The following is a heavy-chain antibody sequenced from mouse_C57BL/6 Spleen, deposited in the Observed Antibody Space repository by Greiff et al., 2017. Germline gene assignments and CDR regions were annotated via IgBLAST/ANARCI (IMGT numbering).Heavy chain of an antibody. D-gene: IGHD4-1*01. V-gene: IGHV1-4*01. CDR2: INPSSGYT. J-gene: IGHJ2*01. CDR1: GYTFTSYT. Sequence: QVQLKESGAELARPGASVKMSCKASGYTFTSYTMHWVKQRPGQGLEWIGYINPSSGYTKYNQKFKDKATLTADKSSSTAYMQLSSLTSEDSAVYYCARGSLTGTFDYWGQGTTLTVSS. CDR3: ARGSLTGTFDY.